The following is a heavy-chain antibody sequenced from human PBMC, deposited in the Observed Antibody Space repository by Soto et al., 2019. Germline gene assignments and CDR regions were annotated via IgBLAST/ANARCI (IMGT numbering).Heavy chain of an antibody. Sequence: SVKVSCKASGCTFSSYAISWVRQAPGQGLEWMGGIIPIFGTANYAQKFQGRATITADESTSTAYMELSSLRSEDTAVYYCARDGPYYYGSGSYYTGPGPYYGMDVWGQGTT. CDR1: GCTFSSYA. J-gene: IGHJ6*01. CDR2: IIPIFGTA. D-gene: IGHD3-10*01. CDR3: ARDGPYYYGSGSYYTGPGPYYGMDV. V-gene: IGHV1-69*13.